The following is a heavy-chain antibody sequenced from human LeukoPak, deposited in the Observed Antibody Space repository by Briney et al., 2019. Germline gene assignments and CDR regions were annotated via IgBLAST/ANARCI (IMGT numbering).Heavy chain of an antibody. CDR3: ARDGGIAVAGTRFGSAEYGMDV. CDR1: GFTFSFYA. CDR2: ITNSGDNT. D-gene: IGHD6-19*01. Sequence: GGSLRLSCAASGFTFSFYAMSWVRQAPGKGVEGVSGITNSGDNTSSAASVNGPFTISRHNSNNTLYLQMNSLRAEDTAVYYCARDGGIAVAGTRFGSAEYGMDVWGQGTTVTVSS. J-gene: IGHJ6*02. V-gene: IGHV3-23*01.